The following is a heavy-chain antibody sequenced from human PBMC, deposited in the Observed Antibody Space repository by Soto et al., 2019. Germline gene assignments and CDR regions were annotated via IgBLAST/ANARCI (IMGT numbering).Heavy chain of an antibody. CDR1: GDTFTDYY. V-gene: IGHV1-46*01. D-gene: IGHD2-21*02. CDR3: ARGGHVVVVTAALDY. Sequence: QVPLMQSGAEVKKPGASVKVSCKASGDTFTDYYIHWVRQAPGQGLEWMGTVNPSGGHTTYAQHFLGRVTMTRDTSTGTLYMELTSLTSDDTAIYYCARGGHVVVVTAALDYWGQGTLVTVSS. J-gene: IGHJ4*02. CDR2: VNPSGGHT.